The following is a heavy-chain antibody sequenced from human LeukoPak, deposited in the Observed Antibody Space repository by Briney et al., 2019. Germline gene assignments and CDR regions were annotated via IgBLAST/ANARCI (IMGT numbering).Heavy chain of an antibody. J-gene: IGHJ4*02. CDR1: GGFISSGGYY. CDR3: ASGRSGTFSNY. CDR2: IYYSGST. Sequence: SQTLSLTCTVSGGFISSGGYYWSWIRQHPGEGLEWIGHIYYSGSTYYNPSLKSRVNISVDTSKNQFSLKLSSVTAAATAVYSRASGRSGTFSNYWGQGTLVTVSS. V-gene: IGHV4-31*03. D-gene: IGHD3-10*01.